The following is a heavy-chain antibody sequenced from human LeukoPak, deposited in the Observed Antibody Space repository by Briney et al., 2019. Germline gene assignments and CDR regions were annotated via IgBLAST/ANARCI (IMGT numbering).Heavy chain of an antibody. V-gene: IGHV4-39*01. CDR1: GGSISSSSYY. CDR2: IYYSGST. J-gene: IGHJ6*03. Sequence: SETLSLTCTVSGGSISSSSYYWGWIRQPPGKGLEWIGSIYYSGSTYYNPSLKSRVTISVDTSKNQFSLKLSSVTAADTAVYYCARQGGSSWYGFGPPYYYYMDVWGKGTTVTISS. CDR3: ARQGGSSWYGFGPPYYYYMDV. D-gene: IGHD6-13*01.